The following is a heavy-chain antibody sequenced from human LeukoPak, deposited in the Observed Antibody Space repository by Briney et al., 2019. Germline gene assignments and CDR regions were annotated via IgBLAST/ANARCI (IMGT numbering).Heavy chain of an antibody. D-gene: IGHD3-10*01. CDR1: GGTFSSYA. Sequence: SVKVSCKASGGTFSSYAISWVRQAPGQGLEWMGGIIPIFGTANYAQKLQGRVTMTTDTSTSTAYMELRSLRSDDTAVYYCARDRGSGSYYRRYYYYGMDVWGQGTTVTVSS. CDR2: IIPIFGTA. CDR3: ARDRGSGSYYRRYYYYGMDV. J-gene: IGHJ6*02. V-gene: IGHV1-69*05.